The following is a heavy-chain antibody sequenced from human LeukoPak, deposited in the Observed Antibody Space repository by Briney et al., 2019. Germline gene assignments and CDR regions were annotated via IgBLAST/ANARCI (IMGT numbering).Heavy chain of an antibody. J-gene: IGHJ4*02. CDR1: GFTVSSNY. V-gene: IGHV3-66*04. D-gene: IGHD1-1*01. CDR3: ASQRETTDY. Sequence: GGSLRLSGAASGFTVSSNYMSWVRQAPGKGLEWVSVIYSGGSTYYADSVKGRFTISRDNSKNTLYLQMNSLRAEDTAVYYCASQRETTDYWGQGTLVTVSS. CDR2: IYSGGST.